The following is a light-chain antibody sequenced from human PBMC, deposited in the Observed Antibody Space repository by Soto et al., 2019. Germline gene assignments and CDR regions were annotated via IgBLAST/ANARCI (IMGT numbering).Light chain of an antibody. V-gene: IGKV3-11*01. Sequence: EILMTQSPATLSLSPGERATLSCRASQSVGKYLVWYQQKPGQAPRLLIYDASNRATGIPARFSGSGSGTDFTLTISSLEHEDVAVYYCQQRGNRPPWTFGQGTKVDIK. CDR3: QQRGNRPPWT. J-gene: IGKJ1*01. CDR2: DAS. CDR1: QSVGKY.